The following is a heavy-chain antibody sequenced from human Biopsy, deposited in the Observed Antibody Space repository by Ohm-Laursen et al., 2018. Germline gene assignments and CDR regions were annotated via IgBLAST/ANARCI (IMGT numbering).Heavy chain of an antibody. V-gene: IGHV4-59*11. CDR3: ARGSNDFGGLYFPR. Sequence: GTLSLTCTVSGGSFTGHYWSWIRQPPGKGLEWIGHISYTGYTSYNASLKSRVTISVDTSRNPFSLRLSSLTAADTAVYYCARGSNDFGGLYFPRWGQGTLLTVSS. CDR2: ISYTGYT. CDR1: GGSFTGHY. D-gene: IGHD4-23*01. J-gene: IGHJ4*02.